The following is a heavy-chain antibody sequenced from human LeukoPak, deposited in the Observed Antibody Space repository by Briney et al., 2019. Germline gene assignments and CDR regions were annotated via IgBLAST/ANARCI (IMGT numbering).Heavy chain of an antibody. CDR1: GGSITGYY. V-gene: IGHV4-4*07. CDR2: VYSSGVG. D-gene: IGHD2-8*01. Sequence: PSETLSLTCTVSGGSITGYYWNWIRQPAGQGLEWLGRVYSSGVGNYNPSLTSRVTMSVDTSKNQFSLKLTSLTAADTAVYYCARRYSTTTWYYFDYWGQGTLVTVSS. CDR3: ARRYSTTTWYYFDY. J-gene: IGHJ4*02.